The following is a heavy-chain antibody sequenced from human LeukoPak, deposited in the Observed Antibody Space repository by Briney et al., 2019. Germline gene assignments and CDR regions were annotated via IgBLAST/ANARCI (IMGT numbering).Heavy chain of an antibody. CDR2: ISGSGGST. Sequence: PGGSLRLSCAASGFTFSSYAMSWVRQAPGKGLEWVSAISGSGGSTYYADSVKGRFTISRDNSKNTLYLQMNSLRAEDTAVYYCGKSFCSSTSCYSSYYYYYMDVWGKGTTVTVSS. CDR1: GFTFSSYA. J-gene: IGHJ6*03. V-gene: IGHV3-23*01. CDR3: GKSFCSSTSCYSSYYYYYMDV. D-gene: IGHD2-2*01.